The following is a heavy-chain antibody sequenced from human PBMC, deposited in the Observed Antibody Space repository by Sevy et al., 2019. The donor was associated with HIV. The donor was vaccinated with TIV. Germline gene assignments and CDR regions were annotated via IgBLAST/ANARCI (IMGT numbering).Heavy chain of an antibody. J-gene: IGHJ6*02. CDR2: FDPEDGET. Sequence: ASVKVSCKVSGYTLTKLPMNWVRQAAGKGLEWMGGFDPEDGETIYALNFQGRVTMTEDTSSDTAYMELSSLRSEDTAVYYCATLDFWSDHPFYGTDVWGHGTTVTVSS. CDR1: GYTLTKLP. D-gene: IGHD3-3*01. CDR3: ATLDFWSDHPFYGTDV. V-gene: IGHV1-24*01.